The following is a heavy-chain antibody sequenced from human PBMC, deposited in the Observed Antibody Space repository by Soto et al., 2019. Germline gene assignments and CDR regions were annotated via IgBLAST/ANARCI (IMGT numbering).Heavy chain of an antibody. Sequence: SETLSLTCTVSGGSISSGGYYWSWIRQHPGKGLEGIGYIYYSGSTYYNPSLKSRFTISVDTSKNQFCLKLSSVTAADTAVYYCARGGRATGNYYYYGMDVWGQGTTVTVSS. D-gene: IGHD1-1*01. CDR3: ARGGRATGNYYYYGMDV. V-gene: IGHV4-31*03. J-gene: IGHJ6*02. CDR2: IYYSGST. CDR1: GGSISSGGYY.